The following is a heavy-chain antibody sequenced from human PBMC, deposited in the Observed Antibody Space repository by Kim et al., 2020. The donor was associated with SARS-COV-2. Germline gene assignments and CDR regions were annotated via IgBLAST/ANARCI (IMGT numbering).Heavy chain of an antibody. CDR2: IKEDGSEK. V-gene: IGHV3-7*03. Sequence: GGSLRLSCAASGFTFKSFWMSWVRQAPGKGLEWVANIKEDGSEKNYVASLRGRITISRDNAKNSLYLEINSLKTEDTAVYFCARDGSSRWKSGRLYYDHFGMDVWGQGTTVTVSS. D-gene: IGHD1-26*01. J-gene: IGHJ6*02. CDR1: GFTFKSFW. CDR3: ARDGSSRWKSGRLYYDHFGMDV.